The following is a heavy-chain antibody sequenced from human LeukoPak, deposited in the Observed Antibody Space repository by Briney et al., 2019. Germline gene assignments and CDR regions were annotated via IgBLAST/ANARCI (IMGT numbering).Heavy chain of an antibody. J-gene: IGHJ4*02. Sequence: GGSLRLSCAASGFTFSSYSMNWVRQAPGKGLEWVSYISSSSSTIYYADSVKGRFTISRDNSKNTLYLQMNSLRAEDTAVYYCARDEPSPDSTDLDYWGQGTLVTVSS. D-gene: IGHD2/OR15-2a*01. V-gene: IGHV3-48*01. CDR1: GFTFSSYS. CDR3: ARDEPSPDSTDLDY. CDR2: ISSSSSTI.